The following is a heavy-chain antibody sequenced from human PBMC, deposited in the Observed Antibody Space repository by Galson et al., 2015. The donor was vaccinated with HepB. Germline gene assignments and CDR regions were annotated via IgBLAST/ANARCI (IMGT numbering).Heavy chain of an antibody. CDR3: ARSSSGPLGYYGMDV. V-gene: IGHV5-51*03. CDR2: IFPGDSHT. J-gene: IGHJ6*02. D-gene: IGHD3-22*01. CDR1: GYNFSGYW. Sequence: SGAEVKRPGESLKISCKGSGYNFSGYWIGWVRQMPGKGLEWMGTIFPGDSHTRYSPSFQGQVTISADKSTAYLQWSSLKASDPAMYYCARSSSGPLGYYGMDVWGQGTTVTVSS.